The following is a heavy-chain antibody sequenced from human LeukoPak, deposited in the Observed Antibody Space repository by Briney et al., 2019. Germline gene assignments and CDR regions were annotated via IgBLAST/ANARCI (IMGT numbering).Heavy chain of an antibody. CDR2: IYYSGST. D-gene: IGHD2-2*01. Sequence: PSETLSLTCTVSGGSISSGGYYWSWIRQHPGKGLEWIGYIYYSGSTYYNPSLKSRVTISVDTSKNQFSLKLSSVTAADTAVYYCARGGSTYSIGYCSSTSCYWRNWFDPWGQGTLVTVSS. J-gene: IGHJ5*02. CDR1: GGSISSGGYY. V-gene: IGHV4-31*03. CDR3: ARGGSTYSIGYCSSTSCYWRNWFDP.